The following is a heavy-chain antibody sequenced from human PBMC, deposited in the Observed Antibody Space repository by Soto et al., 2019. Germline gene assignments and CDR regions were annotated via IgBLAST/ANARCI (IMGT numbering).Heavy chain of an antibody. J-gene: IGHJ4*02. Sequence: ASVKVSCKAAGGTFSSYAISWVRQAPGQGLEWMGGIIPIFGTANYAQKFQGRVTITADESTSTAYMELSSLRSEDTAVYYCARGKDGYNFDYWGQGTLVTVSS. V-gene: IGHV1-69*13. CDR3: ARGKDGYNFDY. D-gene: IGHD5-12*01. CDR1: GGTFSSYA. CDR2: IIPIFGTA.